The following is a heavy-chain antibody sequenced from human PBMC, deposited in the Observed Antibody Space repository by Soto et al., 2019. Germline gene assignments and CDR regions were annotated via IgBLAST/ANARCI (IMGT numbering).Heavy chain of an antibody. CDR3: ASATRAGTHFDY. Sequence: SETLSLTCDVFGGSFSEYYWSWIRQPPGKGLEWIGEIDPGRATNYNPSLKTRVSIAVDTSKNQVSLKVTSVTAADTAVYYCASATRAGTHFDYWGQGALVTVSS. CDR2: IDPGRAT. J-gene: IGHJ4*02. CDR1: GGSFSEYY. D-gene: IGHD6-13*01. V-gene: IGHV4-34*01.